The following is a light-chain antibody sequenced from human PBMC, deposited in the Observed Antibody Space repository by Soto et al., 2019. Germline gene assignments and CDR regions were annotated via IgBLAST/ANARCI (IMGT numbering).Light chain of an antibody. Sequence: DIQMTQSPSSLSASVGDRVTITCRASQSISSYLNWYQFKPGNAPKLLIYTASNLQSGVPSRFNGSGSGTDFTLTINSLQPEDFATYYCQQSSSAPRSFGGGTRVEIK. V-gene: IGKV1-39*01. J-gene: IGKJ4*01. CDR3: QQSSSAPRS. CDR1: QSISSY. CDR2: TAS.